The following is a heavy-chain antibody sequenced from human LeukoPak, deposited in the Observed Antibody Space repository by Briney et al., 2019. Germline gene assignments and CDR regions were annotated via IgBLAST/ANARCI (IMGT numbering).Heavy chain of an antibody. CDR3: AKDRGVPAAIREDY. CDR1: GFTFSSYW. Sequence: GGSLRLSCAASGFTFSSYWMSWVRQAPGKGLEWVANIKQDGSEKYYVDSVKGRFTISRDNAKNSLYLQMNSLRAEDTAVYYCAKDRGVPAAIREDYWGQGTLVTVSS. D-gene: IGHD2-2*02. J-gene: IGHJ4*02. CDR2: IKQDGSEK. V-gene: IGHV3-7*01.